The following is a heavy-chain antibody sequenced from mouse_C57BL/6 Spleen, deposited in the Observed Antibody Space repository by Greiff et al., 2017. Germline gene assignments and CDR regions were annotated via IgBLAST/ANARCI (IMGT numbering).Heavy chain of an antibody. CDR2: IYPGSGNT. J-gene: IGHJ4*01. CDR1: GYTFTDYY. V-gene: IGHV1-76*01. CDR3: ATENYGSSGDYYAMDY. Sequence: QVQLQQSGAELVRPGASVKLSCKASGYTFTDYYINWVKQRPGQGLEWIARIYPGSGNTYYNEKFKGKATLTAETSSSTAYMQLSSLTSEDSAVYFCATENYGSSGDYYAMDYWGQGTSVTASS. D-gene: IGHD1-1*01.